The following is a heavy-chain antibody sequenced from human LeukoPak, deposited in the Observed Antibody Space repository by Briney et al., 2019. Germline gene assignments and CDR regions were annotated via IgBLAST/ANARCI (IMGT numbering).Heavy chain of an antibody. D-gene: IGHD6-19*01. V-gene: IGHV3-23*01. J-gene: IGHJ4*02. CDR2: ISGSGGST. CDR3: ASEAGIAVAGTDY. Sequence: PGGSLRLSRAASGFTFSSYAMSWVRQAPGKGLERVSAISGSGGSTYYADSVKGRFTISRDNSKNTLYLQMNSLRAEDTAVYYCASEAGIAVAGTDYWGQGTLVTVSS. CDR1: GFTFSSYA.